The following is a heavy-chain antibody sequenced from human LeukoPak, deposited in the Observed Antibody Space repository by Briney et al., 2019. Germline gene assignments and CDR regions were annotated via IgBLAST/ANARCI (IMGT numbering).Heavy chain of an antibody. CDR2: IIPIFGTA. Sequence: SVKVSCKASGGTFSSYAISWVRQAPGQGLEWMGGIIPIFGTANYAQKFQGRVTITADKSTSTAYMELSSLRSEDTAVYYCARDGCSGGSCYYYYYTDVWGKGTTVSVSS. V-gene: IGHV1-69*06. CDR1: GGTFSSYA. J-gene: IGHJ6*03. D-gene: IGHD2-15*01. CDR3: ARDGCSGGSCYYYYYTDV.